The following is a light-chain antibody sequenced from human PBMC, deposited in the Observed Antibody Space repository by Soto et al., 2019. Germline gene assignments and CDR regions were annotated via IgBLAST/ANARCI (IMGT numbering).Light chain of an antibody. CDR1: QTVSSY. J-gene: IGKJ2*01. V-gene: IGKV3-15*01. Sequence: EIVMTQSPATLSVSPGERATLSCRASQTVSSYLAWYQQKPGQAPRLLIYGASTRATGIPARFSGSGSGTEFTLTISSLQSEDFAVYVFQQYHNWPGYTFGQRTKLEIK. CDR2: GAS. CDR3: QQYHNWPGYT.